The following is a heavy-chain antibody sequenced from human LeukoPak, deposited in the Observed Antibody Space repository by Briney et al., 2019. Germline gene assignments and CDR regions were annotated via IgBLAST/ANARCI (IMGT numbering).Heavy chain of an antibody. D-gene: IGHD5-12*01. CDR3: ARALSGYVYYYYGMDV. J-gene: IGHJ6*02. CDR1: GGSISSGDYY. CDR2: IYYSGST. V-gene: IGHV4-30-4*01. Sequence: PSETLSLTCTVSGGSISSGDYYWSWIRQPPGKGLEWIGYIYYSGSTYYNPSLKSRVTISVDTSKNQFSLKLSSVTAADTAVYYCARALSGYVYYYYGMDVWGQGTTVTVSS.